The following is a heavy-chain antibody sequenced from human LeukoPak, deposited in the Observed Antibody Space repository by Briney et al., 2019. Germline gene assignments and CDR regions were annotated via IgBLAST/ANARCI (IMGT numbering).Heavy chain of an antibody. V-gene: IGHV1-69*13. J-gene: IGHJ6*02. CDR3: ARALYDSSGHTTNYYYYGMDV. CDR2: IIPIFGTA. CDR1: GGTFSSYA. D-gene: IGHD3-22*01. Sequence: GASVKVSCKASGGTFSSYAISWVRQAPGQGLEWMGGIIPIFGTANYAQKFQGRVTITADESTSTAYMELSSLRSEDTAVYYCARALYDSSGHTTNYYYYGMDVWGQGTTVTVSS.